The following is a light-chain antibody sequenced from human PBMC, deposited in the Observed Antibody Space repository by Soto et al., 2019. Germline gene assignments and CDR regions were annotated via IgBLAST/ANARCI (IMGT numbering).Light chain of an antibody. CDR2: DVS. Sequence: QSVLTQPRSVSGSPGQSVTISCTGTSSDVGGYNYVSWYQQHPGKAPKVMIYDVSERPSVVPDRFSGSKSGNTASLTISGLQAEDEADYYCCSYAGSPRYVFGTGTKLTVL. J-gene: IGLJ1*01. CDR3: CSYAGSPRYV. CDR1: SSDVGGYNY. V-gene: IGLV2-11*01.